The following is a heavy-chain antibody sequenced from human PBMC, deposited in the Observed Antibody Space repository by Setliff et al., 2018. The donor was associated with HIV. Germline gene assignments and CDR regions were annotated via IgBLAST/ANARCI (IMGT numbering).Heavy chain of an antibody. CDR1: GAAIRSRPYY. V-gene: IGHV4-39*01. Sequence: SETLSLTCTVSGAAIRSRPYYWGWIRQPPGKGLEWIGSFYYSGSTSYTPSLKSRVTISGDTSKNQFSLKLSSVTPADTAVYYCARQGTPRWENYMDVWGKGTTVTVSS. CDR3: ARQGTPRWENYMDV. CDR2: FYYSGST. D-gene: IGHD1-26*01. J-gene: IGHJ6*03.